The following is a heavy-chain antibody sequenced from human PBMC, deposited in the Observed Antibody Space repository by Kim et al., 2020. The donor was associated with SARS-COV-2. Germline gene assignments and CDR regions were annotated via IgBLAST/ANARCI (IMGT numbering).Heavy chain of an antibody. V-gene: IGHV6-1*01. D-gene: IGHD6-13*01. Sequence: YAVSVKSRITSNPDTSKNQFSLQLNSVTPEDTAVYYCARAAAGEYWYFDLWGRGTLVTVSS. J-gene: IGHJ2*01. CDR3: ARAAAGEYWYFDL.